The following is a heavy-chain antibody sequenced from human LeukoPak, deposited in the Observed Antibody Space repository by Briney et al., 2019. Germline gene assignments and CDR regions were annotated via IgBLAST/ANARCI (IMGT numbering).Heavy chain of an antibody. CDR3: RYYDILTGSYQPDY. Sequence: GGSLRLSCAASGFTFSGSAMHWVRQASGKGLEWVGRIRSKANNYTTAYAASVKGRFTISRDDSKNTAYLQMNSLKTEDTAVYYCRYYDILTGSYQPDYWGQGTLVTVSS. CDR2: IRSKANNYTT. V-gene: IGHV3-73*01. J-gene: IGHJ4*02. D-gene: IGHD3-9*01. CDR1: GFTFSGSA.